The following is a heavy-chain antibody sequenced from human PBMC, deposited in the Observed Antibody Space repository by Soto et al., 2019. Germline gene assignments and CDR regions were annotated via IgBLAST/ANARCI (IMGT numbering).Heavy chain of an antibody. D-gene: IGHD6-13*01. CDR2: INPNSGGT. CDR3: AREKYSSSPEAFDI. Sequence: DSVQVSCKASGYTFTGYYMHWVRQAPGQGLEWMGWINPNSGGTNYAQKFQGRVTMTRDTSISTAYMELSRLRSDDTAVYYCAREKYSSSPEAFDIRYQGPRVTV. CDR1: GYTFTGYY. J-gene: IGHJ3*02. V-gene: IGHV1-2*02.